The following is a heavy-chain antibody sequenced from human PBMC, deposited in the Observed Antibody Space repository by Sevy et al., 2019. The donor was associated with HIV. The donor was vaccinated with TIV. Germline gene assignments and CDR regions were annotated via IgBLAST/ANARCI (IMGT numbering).Heavy chain of an antibody. CDR3: ARQTTGTATFDY. J-gene: IGHJ4*02. CDR1: GFTFSSYA. Sequence: GGSLILSCAASGFTFSSYAMHWVRQAPGKGLEWVAVISYDGSNKYYADSVKGRFTISRDNSKNTLYLQMNSLRAEDTAVYYCARQTTGTATFDYWGQGTLVTVSS. D-gene: IGHD1-1*01. CDR2: ISYDGSNK. V-gene: IGHV3-30-3*01.